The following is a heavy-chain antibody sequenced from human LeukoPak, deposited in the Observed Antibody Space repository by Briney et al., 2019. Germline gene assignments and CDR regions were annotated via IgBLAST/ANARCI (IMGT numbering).Heavy chain of an antibody. J-gene: IGHJ1*01. CDR1: GGSISSGSYY. V-gene: IGHV4-61*02. CDR3: ARGDCGGDCYTEYFQH. D-gene: IGHD2-21*02. Sequence: SQTLSLTCTVSGGSISSGSYYWSWIRQPAGKGLEWIGRIYTSGSTNYNPSLKSRVTISLDTSKDQFSLKLSSVTAADTAVYYCARGDCGGDCYTEYFQHWGQGTLVTVSS. CDR2: IYTSGST.